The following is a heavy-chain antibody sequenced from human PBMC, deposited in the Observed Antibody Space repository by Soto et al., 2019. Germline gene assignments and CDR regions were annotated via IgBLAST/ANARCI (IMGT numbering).Heavy chain of an antibody. CDR3: AKVPPPGPTGG. CDR1: GFILSNYD. CDR2: IGVVGDT. J-gene: IGHJ4*02. Sequence: GGSLRLSCAASGFILSNYDVHWVRQTSGHGLEWVARIGVVGDTNYSGSVKGRFTISRDNSKNTLYLQMNSLRAEDTAVYYCAKVPPPGPTGGWGQGTLVTVSS. D-gene: IGHD3-10*01. V-gene: IGHV3-13*01.